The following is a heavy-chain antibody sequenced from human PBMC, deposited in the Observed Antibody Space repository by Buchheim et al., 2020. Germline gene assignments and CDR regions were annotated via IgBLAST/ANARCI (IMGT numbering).Heavy chain of an antibody. CDR3: ARGGAGINPGPDNHHGMDV. CDR2: IRNKVNGYNT. V-gene: IGHV3-72*01. CDR1: GFTFSSYE. J-gene: IGHJ6*02. Sequence: EVQLVESGGGLVQPGGSLRLSCAASGFTFSSYEMNWVRQAPGKGLEWVGRIRNKVNGYNTYYAASVKGRFTISRDDSKNSLYLQMNSLKSGDTAVYYCARGGAGINPGPDNHHGMDVWGQGTT. D-gene: IGHD1-14*01.